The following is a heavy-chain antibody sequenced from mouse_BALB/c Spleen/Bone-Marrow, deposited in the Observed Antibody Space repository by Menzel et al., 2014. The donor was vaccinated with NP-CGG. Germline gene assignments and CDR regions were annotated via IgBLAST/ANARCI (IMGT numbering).Heavy chain of an antibody. V-gene: IGHV1-7*01. CDR3: ARGNPLYAMDY. CDR1: GYTFTSYW. J-gene: IGHJ4*01. D-gene: IGHD2-1*01. Sequence: QVQLQQSGAELAKPGASVKMSCKASGYTFTSYWMHWVKQRPGQGLEWIGYINPSTGYTDYNQKFNDKATLTADKSSSTAYMQLSSLTSKDSAVYYCARGNPLYAMDYWGQGTSATVSS. CDR2: INPSTGYT.